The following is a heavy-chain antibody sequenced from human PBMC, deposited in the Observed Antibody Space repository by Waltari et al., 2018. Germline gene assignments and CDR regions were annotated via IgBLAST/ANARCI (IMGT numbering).Heavy chain of an antibody. Sequence: QVQLQESGPGLVKPSQTLSLTCIVSGGSISNGELYWSWIRQPPGKGLEWIGHIYYNGAAYYTPSLKGRVSISVDPSKNLFSLNLSSVTAADTAVYYCATMATINWFDPWGQGTLVSVSS. J-gene: IGHJ5*02. CDR3: ATMATINWFDP. CDR2: IYYNGAA. D-gene: IGHD5-12*01. CDR1: GGSISNGELY. V-gene: IGHV4-30-4*08.